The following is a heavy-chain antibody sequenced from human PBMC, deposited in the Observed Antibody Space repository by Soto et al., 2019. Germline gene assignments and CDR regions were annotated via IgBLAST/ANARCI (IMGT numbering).Heavy chain of an antibody. CDR2: IIPIFGTA. J-gene: IGHJ4*02. D-gene: IGHD1-26*01. V-gene: IGHV1-69*06. Sequence: QVQLVQSGAEVKKPGSSVKVSCKASGGTFSSYAISWVRQAPGQGLEWMGGIIPIFGTANYAQKFQGRVTITADKSTSTAYMEVRSLRSEATAVYYCARGWETVGATTPFAYWGQGTLVTVSS. CDR3: ARGWETVGATTPFAY. CDR1: GGTFSSYA.